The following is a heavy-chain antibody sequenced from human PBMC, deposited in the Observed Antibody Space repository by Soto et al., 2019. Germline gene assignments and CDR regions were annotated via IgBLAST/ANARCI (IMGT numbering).Heavy chain of an antibody. D-gene: IGHD1-20*01. V-gene: IGHV4-59*01. Sequence: XTLSLTCTVSGGSLSSYYWSWIRQPPGKGLELIGYIYYSGSTNYNPSLKSRVTISVDTSKNQFSLKLSSVTAADTAVYYCAREITGTTLFDYWGQGTLVT. CDR3: AREITGTTLFDY. CDR1: GGSLSSYY. CDR2: IYYSGST. J-gene: IGHJ4*02.